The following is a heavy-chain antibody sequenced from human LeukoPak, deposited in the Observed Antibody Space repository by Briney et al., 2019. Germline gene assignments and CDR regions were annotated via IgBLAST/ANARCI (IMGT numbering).Heavy chain of an antibody. J-gene: IGHJ4*02. CDR1: GDSVSSNRAS. CDR2: TYYGSKWYN. CDR3: ASFRGELEITMIVVAVDY. Sequence: SQTLSLTCAISGDSVSSNRASWTWIRQSPSRGLEWLGRTYYGSKWYNDYAVSLKSRISINPDTSKNQISLKLSSVTAADTAVYYCASFRGELEITMIVVAVDYWGQGTLATASS. V-gene: IGHV6-1*01. D-gene: IGHD3-22*01.